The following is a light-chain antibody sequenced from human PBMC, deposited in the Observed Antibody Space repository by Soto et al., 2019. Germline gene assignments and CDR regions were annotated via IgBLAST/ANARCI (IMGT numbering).Light chain of an antibody. Sequence: QSALTQPRSVSGSPGQSVTISCTGTSSDVGGYNYVSWYQQHPGKAPKLMIYDVSKRPSGVPDRFSGSKSGNTASLTISGLQAEDDADYCCWSYAGSYTYVFGTGTKLTVL. J-gene: IGLJ1*01. CDR1: SSDVGGYNY. CDR3: WSYAGSYTYV. V-gene: IGLV2-11*01. CDR2: DVS.